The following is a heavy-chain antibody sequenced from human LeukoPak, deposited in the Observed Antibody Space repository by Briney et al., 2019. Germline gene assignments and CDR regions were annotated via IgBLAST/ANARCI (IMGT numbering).Heavy chain of an antibody. CDR3: ARVGGTHYYYYGMDV. J-gene: IGHJ6*02. CDR1: GGSISNYY. CDR2: IYYSGST. D-gene: IGHD1-26*01. V-gene: IGHV4-59*12. Sequence: SETLSLTCTVSGGSISNYYWSWIRHPPGKGLEWIEYIYYSGSTNHNPSLKSRVTLSADTSKNQFSLKLSSVTAADTAVYYCARVGGTHYYYYGMDVWGQGTTVTVSS.